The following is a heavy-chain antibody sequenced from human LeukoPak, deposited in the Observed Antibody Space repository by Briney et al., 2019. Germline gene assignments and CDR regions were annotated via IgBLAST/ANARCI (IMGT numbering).Heavy chain of an antibody. J-gene: IGHJ4*02. CDR2: ISAYNGNT. CDR3: ARDGRYSSSWYFSNFDY. Sequence: ASVKVSCKASGYTFTSYGISWVRQAPGQGLEWMGWISAYNGNTNYAQKLQGRVTMTTDTSTSTAYMELRSPRSDDTAVYYCARDGRYSSSWYFSNFDYWGQGTLVTVSS. D-gene: IGHD6-13*01. V-gene: IGHV1-18*01. CDR1: GYTFTSYG.